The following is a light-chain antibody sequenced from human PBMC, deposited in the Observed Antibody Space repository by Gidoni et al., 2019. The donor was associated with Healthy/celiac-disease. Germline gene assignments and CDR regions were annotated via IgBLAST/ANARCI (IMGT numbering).Light chain of an antibody. Sequence: QSALPQPASVSGSPGQSITISCTGTSSDVGSYNLVSWYQQHPGKAPKLMIYEGSKRPPGVSNRFSGSKSGNTASLTISGLQAEDEADYYCCSYAGSSTYVFGTGTKVTVL. J-gene: IGLJ1*01. CDR2: EGS. CDR1: SSDVGSYNL. CDR3: CSYAGSSTYV. V-gene: IGLV2-23*01.